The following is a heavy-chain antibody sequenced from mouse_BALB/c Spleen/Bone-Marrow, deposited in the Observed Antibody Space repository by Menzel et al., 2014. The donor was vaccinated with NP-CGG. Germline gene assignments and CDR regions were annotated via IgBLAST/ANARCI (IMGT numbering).Heavy chain of an antibody. CDR1: GYTFSRYW. CDR2: ILPGSGGT. V-gene: IGHV1-9*01. J-gene: IGHJ1*01. CDR3: ARWGYGSSYVGYFDV. Sequence: QVQLKESGAELMKPGASVKISCKATGYTFSRYWIEWVKQRPGHGLEWIGEILPGSGGTNYNEKFKGKATFTADTSSNTAYMQLSSLTSEDSAVYYCARWGYGSSYVGYFDVWGAGTTVTVSS. D-gene: IGHD1-1*01.